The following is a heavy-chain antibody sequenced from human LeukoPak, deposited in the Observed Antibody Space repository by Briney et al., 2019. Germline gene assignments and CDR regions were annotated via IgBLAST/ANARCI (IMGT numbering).Heavy chain of an antibody. J-gene: IGHJ4*02. D-gene: IGHD6-25*01. Sequence: PSETLSLTCTVSGDSISRSTYYWAWIRQPPGKGLEWIGSVYYGRSPYFNPSLESRATISVDTSKNHFSLKMSSVTAADTAIYYCARSSGTGTFSYWGQGTLVTVSS. CDR2: VYYGRSP. CDR1: GDSISRSTYY. V-gene: IGHV4-39*02. CDR3: ARSSGTGTFSY.